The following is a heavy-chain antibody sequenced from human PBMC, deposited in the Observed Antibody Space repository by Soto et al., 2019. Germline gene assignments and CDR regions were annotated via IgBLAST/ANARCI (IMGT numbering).Heavy chain of an antibody. J-gene: IGHJ4*02. CDR1: GYTYTGYY. CDR2: INPNTGAT. D-gene: IGHD3-22*01. CDR3: AREKYVITSYGPAY. V-gene: IGHV1-2*02. Sequence: ASVKISCKTSGYTYTGYYIHWVRQAPGQGLEWMGWINPNTGATNYAQKFEGRVTMTRDTSITTAHMELRRLRSDDTAVYYCAREKYVITSYGPAYWGRGTLVTVSS.